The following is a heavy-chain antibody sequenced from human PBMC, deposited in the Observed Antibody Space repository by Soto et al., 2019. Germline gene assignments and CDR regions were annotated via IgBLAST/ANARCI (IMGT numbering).Heavy chain of an antibody. CDR3: AREGYGGEAPFDF. CDR1: GFTFRSHG. V-gene: IGHV3-33*01. CDR2: IWYDGSHQ. Sequence: QLKLVESGGGVAQPGRSLRLSCAASGFTFRSHGMHWVRQAPGKGLEWVAVIWYDGSHQYYGDFVKGRFTISRDNSKDTLALQMNSLRAEDTAIYYCAREGYGGEAPFDFWGQGTLVTVSS. J-gene: IGHJ4*02. D-gene: IGHD2-21*01.